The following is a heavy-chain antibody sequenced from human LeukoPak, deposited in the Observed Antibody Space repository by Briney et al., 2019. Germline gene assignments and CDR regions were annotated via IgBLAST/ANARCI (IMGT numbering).Heavy chain of an antibody. J-gene: IGHJ4*02. V-gene: IGHV3-23*01. CDR2: ISETGRST. Sequence: GGSLRLSCVASGVTFRTFAMNWVRQAPGKGLEWVSTISETGRSTYYADSVKGQFTISRDNSKNTLYLQMNSLRAEDTAVYYCAKDRGYSYGISEYWGQGTLVTVSS. D-gene: IGHD5-18*01. CDR3: AKDRGYSYGISEY. CDR1: GVTFRTFA.